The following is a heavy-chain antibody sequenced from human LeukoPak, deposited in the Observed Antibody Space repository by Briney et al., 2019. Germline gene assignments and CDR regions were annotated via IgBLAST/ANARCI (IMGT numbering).Heavy chain of an antibody. CDR3: ARTAAGRDFDF. CDR1: GGSISSGGYY. CDR2: IFYSGTT. V-gene: IGHV4-31*03. J-gene: IGHJ4*02. Sequence: SETLSLTCTVSGGSISSGGYYWSWLRQHPGKGLEWIGFIFYSGTTHYNPSLKCRVTMSVDTSKNQFSLKLSSVTAADTAVYYCARTAAGRDFDFWGQGTLVIVSS. D-gene: IGHD6-13*01.